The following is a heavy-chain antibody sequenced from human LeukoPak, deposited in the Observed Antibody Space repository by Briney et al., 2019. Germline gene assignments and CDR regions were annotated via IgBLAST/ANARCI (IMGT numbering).Heavy chain of an antibody. CDR1: GFTFSSYG. D-gene: IGHD3-16*01. Sequence: PGRSLRLSCAASGFTFSSYGMHWVRQAPGKGLEWVSGISGSGGNTYYAEALTGRFTVSRDNSKNTLYLQMNSLRAEDTALYYCAKGGLRGGTYNDDFWGQGTLVTVSS. CDR2: ISGSGGNT. J-gene: IGHJ4*02. V-gene: IGHV3-23*01. CDR3: AKGGLRGGTYNDDF.